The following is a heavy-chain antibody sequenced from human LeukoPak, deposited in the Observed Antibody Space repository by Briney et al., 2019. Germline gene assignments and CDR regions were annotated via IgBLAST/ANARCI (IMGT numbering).Heavy chain of an antibody. CDR3: ARGGDYGDLRYFDY. CDR1: GGSINNYY. Sequence: SETLSLACTVSGGSINNYYWSWIRQPPGKGLEWIGYIYYRGSTNYNPSLKSRVTFSVDTSKNQFSLKLNSVTAADTAVYYCARGGDYGDLRYFDYWGQGTLVTVSS. V-gene: IGHV4-59*01. J-gene: IGHJ4*02. D-gene: IGHD4-17*01. CDR2: IYYRGST.